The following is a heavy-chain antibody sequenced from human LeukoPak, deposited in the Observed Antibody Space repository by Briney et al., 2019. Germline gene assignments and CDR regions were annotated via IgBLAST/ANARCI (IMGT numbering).Heavy chain of an antibody. CDR1: GGTFSSYA. V-gene: IGHV1-69*04. CDR3: ARAGAVAGTYDAFDI. J-gene: IGHJ3*02. D-gene: IGHD6-19*01. CDR2: IIPILGIA. Sequence: SVKVSCKASGGTFSSYAISWVRQAPGQGLEWMGRIIPILGIANYAQKFQGRVTITADKSTSTAYMELSSLRSEDTAVYYCARAGAVAGTYDAFDIWGQGAMVTVSS.